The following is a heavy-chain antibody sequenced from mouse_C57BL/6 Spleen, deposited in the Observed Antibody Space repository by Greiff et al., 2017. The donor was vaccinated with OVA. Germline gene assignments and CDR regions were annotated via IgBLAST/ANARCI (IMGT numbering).Heavy chain of an antibody. CDR3: ARGPPDYFDY. V-gene: IGHV5-17*01. J-gene: IGHJ2*01. CDR1: GFTFSDYG. Sequence: VQLQQSGGGLVKPGGSLKLSCAASGFTFSDYGMHWVRQAPEKGLEWVAYISSGSSTIYYADTVKGRFTISRDNAKNTLFLQMTSLRSEDTAMYYCARGPPDYFDYWGQGTTLTVSS. CDR2: ISSGSSTI.